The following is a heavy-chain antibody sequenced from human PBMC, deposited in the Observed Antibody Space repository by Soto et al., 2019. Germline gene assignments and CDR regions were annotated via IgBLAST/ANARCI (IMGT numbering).Heavy chain of an antibody. D-gene: IGHD5-18*01. J-gene: IGHJ6*02. Sequence: SETLSLSCILSVGYVSIGSYYWSWIRQPPGKGLEWIGYIYYSGSTNYNPSLKSRVTISVDTSKNQFSLKLSSVTAADTAVYYCARDRGYSYPVGGMDVWGQGTTVTVSS. V-gene: IGHV4-61*01. CDR3: ARDRGYSYPVGGMDV. CDR1: VGYVSIGSYY. CDR2: IYYSGST.